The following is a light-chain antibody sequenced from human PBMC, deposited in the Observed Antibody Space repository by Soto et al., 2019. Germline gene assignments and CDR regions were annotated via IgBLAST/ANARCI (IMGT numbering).Light chain of an antibody. V-gene: IGKV1-5*03. CDR2: KAS. CDR1: QTISSW. CDR3: QQRSNWPPT. Sequence: DIQMTQSPSTLSGSVGDRVTITCRASQTISSWLAWYQQKPGKAPKLLIYKASTLKSGVPSRFSGSGSGTGFTLTISSLQPDDFATYYCQQRSNWPPTFGPGTKVDIK. J-gene: IGKJ3*01.